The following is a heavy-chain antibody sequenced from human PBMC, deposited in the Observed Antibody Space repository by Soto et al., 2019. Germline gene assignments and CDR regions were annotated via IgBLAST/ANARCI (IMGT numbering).Heavy chain of an antibody. Sequence: SETLSLTCAVYGGSFSGYYWSWIRQPPGKGLEWIGEINHSGSTNYNPSLKSRVTISVDTSKNQFSLKLSSVTAADTAVYYCASAYYDSSGYFDDWGQGTL. CDR2: INHSGST. V-gene: IGHV4-34*01. CDR1: GGSFSGYY. J-gene: IGHJ4*02. D-gene: IGHD3-22*01. CDR3: ASAYYDSSGYFDD.